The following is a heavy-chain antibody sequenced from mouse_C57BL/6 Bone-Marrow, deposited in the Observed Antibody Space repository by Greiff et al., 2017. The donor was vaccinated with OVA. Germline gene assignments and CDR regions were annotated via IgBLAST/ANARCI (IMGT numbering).Heavy chain of an antibody. J-gene: IGHJ2*01. V-gene: IGHV1-81*01. CDR2: IYPRSGNT. Sequence: VQVVESGAELARPGASVKLSCKASGYTFTSYGISWVKQRTGQGLEWIGEIYPRSGNTYYNEKFKGKATLTADKSSSTAYMELRSLTSEDSAVYFCARGITTVDYFDYWGQGTTLTVSS. CDR3: ARGITTVDYFDY. CDR1: GYTFTSYG. D-gene: IGHD1-1*01.